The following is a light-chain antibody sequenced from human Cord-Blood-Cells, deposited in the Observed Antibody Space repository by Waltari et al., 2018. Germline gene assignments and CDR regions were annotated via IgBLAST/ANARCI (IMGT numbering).Light chain of an antibody. V-gene: IGKV4-1*01. CDR2: WAS. J-gene: IGKJ2*01. CDR3: QQYYSTPYT. Sequence: DIVMTQSPDSLAVSLGARATINCKSSQSVLYSSNNKNYLAWYHQKPGQPPKLLIYWASTRESGVPDRFSGRGSGTDFTLTISSLQAEDVAVYYCQQYYSTPYTFGQGTKLEIK. CDR1: QSVLYSSNNKNY.